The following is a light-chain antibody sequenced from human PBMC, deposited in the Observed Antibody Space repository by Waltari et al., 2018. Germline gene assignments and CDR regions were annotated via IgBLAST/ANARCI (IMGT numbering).Light chain of an antibody. CDR2: WAS. V-gene: IGKV4-1*01. CDR1: QSVLYSPNNKNY. J-gene: IGKJ4*01. CDR3: QQANGFPLT. Sequence: DIVMTQSPDSLAVSLGERATINCKSSQSVLYSPNNKNYLAWFQQKPGQPPKLLIYWASTRESGVPDRFSGSGSVTDFTLTISSLQPEDFATYYCQQANGFPLTFGGGTKVEIK.